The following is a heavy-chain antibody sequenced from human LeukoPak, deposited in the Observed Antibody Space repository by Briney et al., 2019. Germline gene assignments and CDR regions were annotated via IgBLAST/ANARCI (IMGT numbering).Heavy chain of an antibody. J-gene: IGHJ4*02. CDR2: INHSGST. CDR3: ARGLRLPMVRGTFDY. CDR1: GGSISSYY. Sequence: SETLSLTCTVSGGSISSYYWSWIRQPPGKGLEWIGEINHSGSTNYNPSLKSRVTISVDTSKNQFSLKLSSVTAADTAVYYCARGLRLPMVRGTFDYWGQGTLVTVSS. D-gene: IGHD3-10*01. V-gene: IGHV4-34*01.